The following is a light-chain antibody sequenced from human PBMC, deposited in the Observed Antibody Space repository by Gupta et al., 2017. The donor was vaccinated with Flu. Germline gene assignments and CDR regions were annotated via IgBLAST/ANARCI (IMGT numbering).Light chain of an antibody. CDR1: QSVSSTY. CDR2: GAS. J-gene: IGKJ5*01. CDR3: QQYGSTPFT. V-gene: IGKV3-20*01. Sequence: EIVLTQSPGTLSLSPGERATLSCRASQSVSSTYLAWYQQKPGQAPRLLIYGASRRATGIPDRFSGSGSGTDFTLTISILEPEDFAVYNCQQYGSTPFTFGQGTRLEIK.